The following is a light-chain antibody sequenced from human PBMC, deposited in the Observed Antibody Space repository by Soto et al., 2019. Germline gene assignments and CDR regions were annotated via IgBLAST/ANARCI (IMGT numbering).Light chain of an antibody. V-gene: IGKV4-1*01. J-gene: IGKJ2*01. CDR2: WAS. Sequence: DIVMTQSPDSLAVSLGERATINCKSSQSVLYSSNNKNYLAWYQQKPGQPPKLLIYWASTRGSGVTDRFSGSGSGTDFTLTSSSLHAEDVAVYYCQQYYTAPYTFGQGTKLEIK. CDR3: QQYYTAPYT. CDR1: QSVLYSSNNKNY.